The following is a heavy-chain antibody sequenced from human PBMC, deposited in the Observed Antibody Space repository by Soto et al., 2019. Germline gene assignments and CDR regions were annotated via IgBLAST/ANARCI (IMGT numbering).Heavy chain of an antibody. CDR1: RFTFSSYA. CDR2: ISYDGSNK. D-gene: IGHD6-19*01. V-gene: IGHV3-30-3*01. CDR3: ARASNGWYYDY. Sequence: QVQLVESGGGVVQPGRSLRLSCAASRFTFSSYAMHWVRQAPGKGLEWVAVISYDGSNKYYADSVKGRFTISRDNSKNTLYLQMNSLRAEDTAVYYCARASNGWYYDYWGQGTLVTVSS. J-gene: IGHJ4*02.